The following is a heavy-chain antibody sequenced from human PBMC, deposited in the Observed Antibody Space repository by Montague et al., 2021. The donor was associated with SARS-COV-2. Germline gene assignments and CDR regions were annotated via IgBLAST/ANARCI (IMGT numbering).Heavy chain of an antibody. D-gene: IGHD5-24*01. CDR3: ARGWQKRFDP. CDR1: GDSVTSTGAS. CDR2: TYYRSKWYN. J-gene: IGHJ5*02. Sequence: CAISGDSVTSTGASCTYSRQSPSNCLDFLSRTYYRSKWYNEYAISVKSRITVNPDTSKNQFSLLLNSVTPEDTAVYYCARGWQKRFDPWGQGTLVTVSS. V-gene: IGHV6-1*01.